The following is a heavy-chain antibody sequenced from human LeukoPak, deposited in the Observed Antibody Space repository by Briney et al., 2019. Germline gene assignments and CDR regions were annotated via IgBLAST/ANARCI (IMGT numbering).Heavy chain of an antibody. CDR2: IYYSGST. J-gene: IGHJ4*02. V-gene: IGHV4-39*07. Sequence: SETLSLTCTVSGGSISSSSYYWGWIRQPPGKGLEWIGSIYYSGSTYYNPSLKSRVTISVDTSKNQFSLKLSSVTAADTAVYYCARESGSSCPDYWGQGTLVTVSS. D-gene: IGHD6-13*01. CDR3: ARESGSSCPDY. CDR1: GGSISSSSYY.